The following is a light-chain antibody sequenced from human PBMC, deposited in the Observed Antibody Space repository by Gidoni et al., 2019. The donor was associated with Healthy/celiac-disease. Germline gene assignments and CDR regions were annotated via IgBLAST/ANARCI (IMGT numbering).Light chain of an antibody. Sequence: YELPQPPTVSVSPGQTASITCSGDQLGDKYACWYQQKPGQSPVLVIYQDSKRPSGIPERFSGSNSGNTATLTISGTQAMDEAYYYCQAWDSSTVVFGGGTKLTVL. V-gene: IGLV3-1*01. CDR3: QAWDSSTVV. J-gene: IGLJ2*01. CDR1: QLGDKY. CDR2: QDS.